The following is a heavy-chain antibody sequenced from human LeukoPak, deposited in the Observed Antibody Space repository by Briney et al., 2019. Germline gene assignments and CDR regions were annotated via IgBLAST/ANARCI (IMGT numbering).Heavy chain of an antibody. CDR2: IYHSGST. CDR1: GGSISSYY. J-gene: IGHJ4*02. V-gene: IGHV4-59*12. D-gene: IGHD6-6*01. Sequence: PSETLSLTCTVSGGSISSYYWSWIRQPPGKGLEWIGYIYHSGSTYYNPSLKSRVTISVDRSKNQFSLKLSSVTAADTAVYYCAREYSSSSKGIINYFDYWGQGTLVTVSS. CDR3: AREYSSSSKGIINYFDY.